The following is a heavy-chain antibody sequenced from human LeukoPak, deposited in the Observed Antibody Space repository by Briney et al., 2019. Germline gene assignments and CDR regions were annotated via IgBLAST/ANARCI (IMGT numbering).Heavy chain of an antibody. J-gene: IGHJ4*02. D-gene: IGHD5-12*01. V-gene: IGHV1-69*13. CDR3: ARGFDSGYDRGFDY. Sequence: EASVTVSCKASGGTFSSYAISWVRQAPGQGLEWMGGIIPIFGTANYAQKFQGRVTITADESTSTAYMELSSLRSEDTAVYYCARGFDSGYDRGFDYWGQGTLVTVSS. CDR2: IIPIFGTA. CDR1: GGTFSSYA.